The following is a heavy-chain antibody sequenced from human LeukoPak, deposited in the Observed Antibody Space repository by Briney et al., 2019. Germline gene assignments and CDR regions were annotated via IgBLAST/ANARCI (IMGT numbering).Heavy chain of an antibody. Sequence: ASVKVSCTASGYTFTSYDINWVRQATGQGLEWMGWMNPNSGNTGYAQKFQGRVTMTRNTSISTAYMELSSLRSEDTAVYYCAGSSTGSYGYYYGMDVWGQGTTVTVSS. V-gene: IGHV1-8*01. D-gene: IGHD3-10*01. CDR2: MNPNSGNT. CDR3: AGSSTGSYGYYYGMDV. CDR1: GYTFTSYD. J-gene: IGHJ6*02.